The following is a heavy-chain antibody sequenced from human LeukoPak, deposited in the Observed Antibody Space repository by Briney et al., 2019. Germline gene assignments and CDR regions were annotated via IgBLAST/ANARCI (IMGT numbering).Heavy chain of an antibody. J-gene: IGHJ4*02. V-gene: IGHV3-30-3*01. CDR3: AVLLALDY. CDR1: GFTFSSYA. Sequence: GGSLRLSCAASGFTFSSYAMHWVRQAPGKGLEWVAVISYDGSNKYYADSVKGRFTISRDNSKNTLYLQMSSLRAEDTAVYYCAVLLALDYWGQGTLVTVSS. CDR2: ISYDGSNK.